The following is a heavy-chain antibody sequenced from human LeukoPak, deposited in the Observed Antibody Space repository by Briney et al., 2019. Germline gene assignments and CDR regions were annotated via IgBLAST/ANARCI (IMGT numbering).Heavy chain of an antibody. J-gene: IGHJ3*02. CDR3: ARGGCSGGSCYYAFDI. CDR1: GGSISSYY. CDR2: IYYGGST. Sequence: SETLSLTCTVSGGSISSYYWSWIRQPPGKGLEWIGYIYYGGSTNYNPSLKSRVTISVDTSKNQFSLKLSSVTAADTAVYYCARGGCSGGSCYYAFDIWGQGTMVTVSS. D-gene: IGHD2-15*01. V-gene: IGHV4-59*01.